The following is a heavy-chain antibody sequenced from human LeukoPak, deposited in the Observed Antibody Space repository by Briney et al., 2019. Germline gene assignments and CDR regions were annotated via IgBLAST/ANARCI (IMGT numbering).Heavy chain of an antibody. CDR3: AGQKAAPATLAFDF. D-gene: IGHD2-15*01. CDR2: INPSAGTT. Sequence: GASVTVSCKASVDTFSSYYVHWVRQAPGQGLEWMGVINPSAGTTNYLQKFQGSVTMTRDTSTNTVYMELSSLRSDDTAVYYCAGQKAAPATLAFDFWGQGALVTVSS. CDR1: VDTFSSYY. V-gene: IGHV1-46*01. J-gene: IGHJ4*02.